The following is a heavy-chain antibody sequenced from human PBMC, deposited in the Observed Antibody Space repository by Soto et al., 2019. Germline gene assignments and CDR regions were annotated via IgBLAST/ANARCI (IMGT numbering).Heavy chain of an antibody. CDR2: IWYDGSNN. V-gene: IGHV3-33*01. CDR3: ARVPSEIFGVDDAFYI. CDR1: GFTFSSYG. Sequence: QGQPVESGGGVVQPGRSLRLSCAASGFTFSSYGMRWVRQAPGKGRERVAVIWYDGSNNYYADSVKGRFTISRDNSKNALYLQLNRLRSEDTAVYYFARVPSEIFGVDDAFYIWGQGTMVTVSS. J-gene: IGHJ3*02. D-gene: IGHD3-3*01.